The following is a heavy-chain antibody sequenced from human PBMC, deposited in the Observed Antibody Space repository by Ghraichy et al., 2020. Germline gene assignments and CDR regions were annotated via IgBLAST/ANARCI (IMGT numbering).Heavy chain of an antibody. CDR2: INHSGST. J-gene: IGHJ4*02. D-gene: IGHD2-15*01. V-gene: IGHV4-34*01. CDR1: GGSFSGYY. CDR3: ARSPTRLWAATHYFDY. Sequence: SQTLSLTCAVYGGSFSGYYWSWIRQPPGKGLEWIGEINHSGSTDCNPSLKSRVTISVDTSKNQFSLKLSSVTAADTAVYYCARSPTRLWAATHYFDYWGQGTLVTVSS.